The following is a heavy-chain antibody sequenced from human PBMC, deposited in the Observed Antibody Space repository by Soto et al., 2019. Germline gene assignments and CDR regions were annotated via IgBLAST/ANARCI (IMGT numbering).Heavy chain of an antibody. D-gene: IGHD6-13*01. CDR3: ARLVEIGSRSGSSWNRFPP. V-gene: IGHV4-59*01. CDR2: IYYSGST. Sequence: SETLAPTFHVLGGSIHSYPLRWILQPPAKGLEWIGYIYYSGSTNYNPSLKSRVTISVDTSKNQFSLKLSSVTAADTAVYYCARLVEIGSRSGSSWNRFPPWAQGTLGTVS. CDR1: GGSIHSYP. J-gene: IGHJ5*02.